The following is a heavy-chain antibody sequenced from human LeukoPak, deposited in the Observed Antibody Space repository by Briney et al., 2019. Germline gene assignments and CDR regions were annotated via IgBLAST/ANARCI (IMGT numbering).Heavy chain of an antibody. CDR2: INQDGSRK. Sequence: GGSLRLSCAASGFTFSIYWMSWVRQAPGKGLEWVANINQDGSRKYYVDSVKGRFTIPRDNAKNSFLLQMSSLRAKDTSVYYCVAGEWGARDSSDLWGRGTMVTVSS. CDR1: GFTFSIYW. CDR3: VAGEWGARDSSDL. J-gene: IGHJ3*01. V-gene: IGHV3-7*01. D-gene: IGHD1-26*01.